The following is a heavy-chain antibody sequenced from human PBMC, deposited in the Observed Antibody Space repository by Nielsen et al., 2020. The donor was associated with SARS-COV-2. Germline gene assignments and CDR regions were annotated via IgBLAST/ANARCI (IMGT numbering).Heavy chain of an antibody. Sequence: GESLKISCSASGFLFSDYLMSWVRQAPGQGLEWIAYITTAGSTIFYADSVKGRFTISRDNSKNTLYLQMNSLRAEDTAVYYCAKMGGSGSYYNGASWFDPWGQGTLVTVSS. J-gene: IGHJ5*02. V-gene: IGHV3-11*04. CDR3: AKMGGSGSYYNGASWFDP. CDR2: ITTAGSTI. CDR1: GFLFSDYL. D-gene: IGHD3-10*01.